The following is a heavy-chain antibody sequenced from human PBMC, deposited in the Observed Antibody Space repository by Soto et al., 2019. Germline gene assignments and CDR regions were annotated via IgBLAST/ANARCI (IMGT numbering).Heavy chain of an antibody. D-gene: IGHD3-16*01. CDR1: SAPVSSTTYT. CDR3: ARARQYYDCELDP. Sequence: PSETLSLTCTVSSAPVSSTTYTWGWIRQPPGKGLEWVASVYYGGRSYYNPSLNSRVTISLDTSENQFPLKLTSVTAADTAIYYCARARQYYDCELDPWGQGTLVTVSS. V-gene: IGHV4-39*06. CDR2: VYYGGRS. J-gene: IGHJ5*02.